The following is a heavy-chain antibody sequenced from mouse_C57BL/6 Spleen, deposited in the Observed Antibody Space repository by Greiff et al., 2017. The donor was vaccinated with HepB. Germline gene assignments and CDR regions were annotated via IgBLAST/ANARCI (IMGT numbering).Heavy chain of an antibody. J-gene: IGHJ2*01. D-gene: IGHD4-1*01. CDR1: GFTFSDYG. V-gene: IGHV5-17*01. CDR3: ARGTGKGY. CDR2: ISSGSSTI. Sequence: EVQVVESGGGLVKPGGSLKLSCAASGFTFSDYGMHWVRQAPEKGLVWVAYISSGSSTIYYADTVKGRFSISRDNAKNTLFLQMTSLRSEDTAMYYCARGTGKGYWGQGTTLTVSS.